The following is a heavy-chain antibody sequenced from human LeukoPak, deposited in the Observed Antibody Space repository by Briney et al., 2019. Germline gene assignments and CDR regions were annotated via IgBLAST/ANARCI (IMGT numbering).Heavy chain of an antibody. J-gene: IGHJ3*02. CDR2: ISSSSSYI. CDR1: GFTFSSYW. Sequence: VQPGGALRLSCAASGFTFSSYWMTWVRQAPGKGLEWVSSISSSSSYIYYADSVKGRFTISRDNAKNSLYLQMNSLRAEDTAVYYCARDSHRQPPRYDLLAYGRAFDIWGQGTMVTVSS. D-gene: IGHD3-10*01. V-gene: IGHV3-21*01. CDR3: ARDSHRQPPRYDLLAYGRAFDI.